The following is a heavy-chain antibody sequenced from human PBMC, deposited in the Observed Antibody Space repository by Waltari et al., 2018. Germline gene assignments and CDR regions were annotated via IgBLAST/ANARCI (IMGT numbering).Heavy chain of an antibody. CDR1: GGTFSSYA. CDR2: IITIFGTA. D-gene: IGHD3-22*01. J-gene: IGHJ5*02. Sequence: QVQLVQSGAEVQKPGSSVKVPCTASGGTFSSYAISWLRQAPGQGLEWMGGIITIFGTANYAQKFQGRVTITADESTSTAYMELSSLRSEDTAVYYCASYYDSSGYYYNWFDPWGQGTLVTVSS. V-gene: IGHV1-69*01. CDR3: ASYYDSSGYYYNWFDP.